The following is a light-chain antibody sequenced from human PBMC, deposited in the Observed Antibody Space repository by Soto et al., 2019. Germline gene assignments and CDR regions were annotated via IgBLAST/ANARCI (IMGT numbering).Light chain of an antibody. CDR3: QQRKYWPPLT. Sequence: EVVLTQSPDTLSLSPGERATHSCRTSQSVDIYLAWYQQKPGQAPRLLIYDASNRVTGIPTRFSGSGSGTDFTLTISSLEPEDFAVYFCQQRKYWPPLTFGGGTKVEIK. CDR2: DAS. J-gene: IGKJ4*01. CDR1: QSVDIY. V-gene: IGKV3-11*01.